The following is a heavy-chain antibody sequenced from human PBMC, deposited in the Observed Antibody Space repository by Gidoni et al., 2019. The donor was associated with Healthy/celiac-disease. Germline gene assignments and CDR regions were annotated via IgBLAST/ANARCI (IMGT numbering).Heavy chain of an antibody. CDR3: ATYSGYDGSFDY. CDR2: IYYSGST. Sequence: QVQLQESGPGLAKPSETLSLTCTVSGCSISSYYWSWIRQPPGKGLEWIGYIYYSGSTNYNPSLKSRVTISVDTSKNQFSLKRSSVTAADTAVYYCATYSGYDGSFDYWGQGTLVTVSS. D-gene: IGHD5-12*01. J-gene: IGHJ4*02. CDR1: GCSISSYY. V-gene: IGHV4-59*01.